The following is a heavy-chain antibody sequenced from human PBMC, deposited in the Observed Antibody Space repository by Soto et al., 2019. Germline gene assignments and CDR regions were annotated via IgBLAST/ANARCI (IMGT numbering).Heavy chain of an antibody. CDR3: AKDHVGATAY. Sequence: EEQLLESGGDLVQPGGSLRLSCVASGITFRSRAMSWVRQAPGEGLEWVSAISGSGGSTYYADSVKGRFTISRDNSKNTLYLQMNSLRAEDTAVYYCAKDHVGATAYWGQGTLVTVSS. V-gene: IGHV3-23*01. CDR1: GITFRSRA. D-gene: IGHD1-26*01. CDR2: ISGSGGST. J-gene: IGHJ4*02.